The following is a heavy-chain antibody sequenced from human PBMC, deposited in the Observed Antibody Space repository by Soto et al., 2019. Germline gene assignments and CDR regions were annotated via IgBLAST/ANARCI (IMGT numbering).Heavy chain of an antibody. Sequence: GGSLRLSCAASGFTFSSYAMSWVRQAPGKGLEWVSAISGSGGSTYYADSVKGRFTISRDNSKNTLYLQMNSLRAEDTAVYYCAKCPTRYYDSSGYYLPDFDYWGQGTLVTVS. V-gene: IGHV3-23*01. CDR3: AKCPTRYYDSSGYYLPDFDY. CDR1: GFTFSSYA. D-gene: IGHD3-22*01. J-gene: IGHJ4*02. CDR2: ISGSGGST.